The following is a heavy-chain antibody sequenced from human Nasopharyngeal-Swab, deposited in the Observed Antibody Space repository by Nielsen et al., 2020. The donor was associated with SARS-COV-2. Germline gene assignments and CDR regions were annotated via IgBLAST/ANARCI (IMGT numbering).Heavy chain of an antibody. Sequence: SVKVSCKASGVTFRRYAISWVRQAPGQGLEWMGGIIPILDITNYAQKFQGRVTITADKSTSTAYMELSSLRSEDTAVYYCASPTYYDNSGDAFDIWGQGTRVTVPP. D-gene: IGHD3-22*01. CDR2: IIPILDIT. CDR1: GVTFRRYA. CDR3: ASPTYYDNSGDAFDI. V-gene: IGHV1-69*10. J-gene: IGHJ3*02.